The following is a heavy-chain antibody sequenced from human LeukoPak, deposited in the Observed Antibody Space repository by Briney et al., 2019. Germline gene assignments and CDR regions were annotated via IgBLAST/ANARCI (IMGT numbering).Heavy chain of an antibody. D-gene: IGHD5-18*01. V-gene: IGHV4-39*07. J-gene: IGHJ4*02. CDR1: GGSISSNTYY. CDR2: IYYSGST. CDR3: ARDYQGGYGDKTVDY. Sequence: SETLSLTCTVSGGSISSNTYYWGWIRQPPGKGLEWIGSIYYSGSTYYNPSLKSRVTISVDTSKNQFSLKLSSVTAADTAVYYCARDYQGGYGDKTVDYWAREPWSPSPQ.